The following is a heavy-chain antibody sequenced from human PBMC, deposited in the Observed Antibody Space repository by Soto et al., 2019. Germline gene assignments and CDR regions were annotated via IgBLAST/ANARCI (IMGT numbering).Heavy chain of an antibody. Sequence: QVQLVQSGAEVRKPGASVNLSCKTSGYPFSDYYIHWVRQAPGHDFEWMGWINPKTGRANYAQKFQGRVTMARNPYINTAYMELSSLTSDDTGLYYCARDPGGPGYFDAWGQGLLLTVSS. J-gene: IGHJ4*02. CDR3: ARDPGGPGYFDA. CDR1: GYPFSDYY. V-gene: IGHV1-2*02. D-gene: IGHD2-2*03. CDR2: INPKTGRA.